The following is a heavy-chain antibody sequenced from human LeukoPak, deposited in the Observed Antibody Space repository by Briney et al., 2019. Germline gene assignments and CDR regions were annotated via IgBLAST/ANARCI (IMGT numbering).Heavy chain of an antibody. CDR1: GGSISSYY. Sequence: PSETLSLTCTVSGGSISSYYWSWLRQPPGKGLEWIGNIYTSGNTNYNPSLKSRVAISVDTSKNQFSLKLNSVTAADTAVYYCARPYSSGWSGAFDIWGQGSMVTVSS. D-gene: IGHD6-19*01. CDR2: IYTSGNT. CDR3: ARPYSSGWSGAFDI. V-gene: IGHV4-4*09. J-gene: IGHJ3*02.